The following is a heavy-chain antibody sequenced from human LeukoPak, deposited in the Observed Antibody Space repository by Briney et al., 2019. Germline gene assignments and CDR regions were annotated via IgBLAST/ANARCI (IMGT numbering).Heavy chain of an antibody. V-gene: IGHV4-61*01. J-gene: IGHJ6*02. CDR1: GGSISSSSYY. Sequence: SETLSLTCTVSGGSISSSSYYWSWIRQPPGKGLEWIGYIYYSGSTNYNPSLKSRVTISVDTSKNQFSLKLSSVTAADTAVYYCARVEDWPGDGMDVWGQGTTVTVSS. CDR3: ARVEDWPGDGMDV. D-gene: IGHD3-10*01. CDR2: IYYSGST.